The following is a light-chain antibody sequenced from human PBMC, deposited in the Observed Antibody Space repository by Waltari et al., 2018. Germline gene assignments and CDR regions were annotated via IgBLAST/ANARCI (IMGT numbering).Light chain of an antibody. CDR3: QTWGTGIWV. Sequence: QLVLTQSTSASASLGASVKLTCTLLRGHSSNVVAWHQQQPEQAPRYLMQVNSDGSHTKGDGIPERFSGSSSGAGRYLTISSLQSDDEADYYCQTWGTGIWVFGGGTRLTVL. CDR2: VNSDGSH. CDR1: RGHSSNV. V-gene: IGLV4-69*01. J-gene: IGLJ3*02.